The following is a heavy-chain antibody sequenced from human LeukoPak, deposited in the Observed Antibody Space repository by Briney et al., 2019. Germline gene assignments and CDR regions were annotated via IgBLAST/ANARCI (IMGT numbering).Heavy chain of an antibody. Sequence: SVKVSCKASGGTFSSYAISWVRQAPGQGLEWMGRIIPILGIANYAQKFQGRVTITADKSTSTAHMELSSLRSEDTAVYYCARPRTMIVVVITPDAFDIWGQGTMVTVSS. CDR3: ARPRTMIVVVITPDAFDI. D-gene: IGHD3-22*01. V-gene: IGHV1-69*04. CDR1: GGTFSSYA. J-gene: IGHJ3*02. CDR2: IIPILGIA.